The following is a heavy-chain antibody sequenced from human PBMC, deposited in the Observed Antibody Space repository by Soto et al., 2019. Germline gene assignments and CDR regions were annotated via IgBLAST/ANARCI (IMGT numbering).Heavy chain of an antibody. V-gene: IGHV1-3*01. CDR3: GRDLVGWPDY. CDR1: GYTFTSYA. Sequence: QVQLVQSGAEVKKPGASVKVSCKASGYTFTSYAIHWVRQAPGKRLEWMGWINAGNGNTKYSQKFQDRVTITRHTPATTAYMELTSLRSEDTAVYYCGRDLVGWPDYWGQGTLVTVSS. CDR2: INAGNGNT. J-gene: IGHJ4*02. D-gene: IGHD6-19*01.